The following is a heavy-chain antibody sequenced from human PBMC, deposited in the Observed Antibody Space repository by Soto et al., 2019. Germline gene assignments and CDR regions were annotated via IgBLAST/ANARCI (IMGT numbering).Heavy chain of an antibody. J-gene: IGHJ4*02. CDR1: GYTFTSYA. CDR3: SRPLSPAYYDFWSGYLRPYFDY. Sequence: ASVKVSCKASGYTFTSYAMHWVRQAPGQRLEWMGWINAGNGNTKYSQKFQGRVTITRDTSASTAYMDLSSLRSEDTAVYYCSRPLSPAYYDFWSGYLRPYFDYWGQGTLVTVSS. CDR2: INAGNGNT. V-gene: IGHV1-3*01. D-gene: IGHD3-3*01.